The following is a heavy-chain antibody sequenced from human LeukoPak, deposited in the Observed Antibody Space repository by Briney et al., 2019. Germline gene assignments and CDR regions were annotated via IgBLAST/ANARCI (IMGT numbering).Heavy chain of an antibody. CDR2: ISSSGSTI. CDR1: GFAFSNYA. D-gene: IGHD3-10*02. Sequence: GGSLRLSCAASGFAFSNYAMNWVRQAPGKGLEWVSYISSSGSTIYYADSVKGRFTISRDNAKNSLYLQMNSLRAEDTAVYYCAELGITMIGGVWGKGTTVTISS. CDR3: AELGITMIGGV. V-gene: IGHV3-48*03. J-gene: IGHJ6*04.